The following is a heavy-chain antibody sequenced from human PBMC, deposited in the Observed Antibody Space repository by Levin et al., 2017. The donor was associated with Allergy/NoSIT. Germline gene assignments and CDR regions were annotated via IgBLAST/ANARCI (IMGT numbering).Heavy chain of an antibody. CDR1: GFPFTNYA. CDR3: AKASADLDWSPFDS. J-gene: IGHJ4*02. D-gene: IGHD3/OR15-3a*01. CDR2: ISGSSFTT. V-gene: IGHV3-23*01. Sequence: GGSLRLSCAASGFPFTNYALSWVRQAPGKGLEWVSGISGSSFTTHYTDSVKGRFTISRDKSKNTLYLQVSSLRVEDTAVYYCAKASADLDWSPFDSWGQGTLVTVSS.